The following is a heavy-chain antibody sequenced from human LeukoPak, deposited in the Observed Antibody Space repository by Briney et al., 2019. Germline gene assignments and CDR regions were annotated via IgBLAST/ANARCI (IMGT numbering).Heavy chain of an antibody. CDR2: IWYDGSNE. Sequence: HPGGSLRLSCAASGFTFSSYGMHWVRQAPGKGLEWVAVIWYDGSNEYYADSVKGRFTISRDNSKNTLYLQMNSLRAEDTAVYYCARDRRRYCSSTSCYPSDYWGQGTLVTVSS. D-gene: IGHD2-2*01. CDR1: GFTFSSYG. V-gene: IGHV3-33*01. CDR3: ARDRRRYCSSTSCYPSDY. J-gene: IGHJ4*02.